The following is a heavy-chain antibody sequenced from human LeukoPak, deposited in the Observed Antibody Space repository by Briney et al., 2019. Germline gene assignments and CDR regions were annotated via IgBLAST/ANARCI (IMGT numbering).Heavy chain of an antibody. Sequence: PGRSLRLSCTASGFTFCDYAMSWVRQAPGKGLEWVGFIRSKAYGGTTEYAASVKGRFTISRDDSKSIAYLQMNSLRTEDTAVYYCTRDGIVGATTGFDYWGQGTLVTVSS. CDR2: IRSKAYGGTT. J-gene: IGHJ4*02. CDR3: TRDGIVGATTGFDY. CDR1: GFTFCDYA. V-gene: IGHV3-49*04. D-gene: IGHD1-26*01.